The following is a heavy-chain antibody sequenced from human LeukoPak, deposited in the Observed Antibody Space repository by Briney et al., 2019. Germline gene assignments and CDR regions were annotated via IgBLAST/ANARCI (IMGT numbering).Heavy chain of an antibody. CDR1: GYTFTSYY. V-gene: IGHV1-46*01. J-gene: IGHJ6*02. D-gene: IGHD2-21*01. Sequence: ASVKVSCTASGYTFTSYYMHWVRQAPGQGLEWMGIINPSGGSTSYAQKFQGRVTMTRDTSTSTVYMELSSLRSEDTAVYYCARDCGGNYYYYYGMDVWGQGTTVTVSS. CDR2: INPSGGST. CDR3: ARDCGGNYYYYYGMDV.